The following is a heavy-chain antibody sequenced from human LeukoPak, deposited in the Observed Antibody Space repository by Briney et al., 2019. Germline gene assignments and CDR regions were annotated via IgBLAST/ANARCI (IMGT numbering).Heavy chain of an antibody. J-gene: IGHJ4*02. CDR3: AKDPEGMAFLFDY. V-gene: IGHV3-30*18. Sequence: YLRLSCAASGFTFSSYGMHWVRQAPGKGLEWMALISYDGTNKYYADSVKGRFTISRDNSKNTLYLQMNSLRADDTAVYYCAKDPEGMAFLFDYWGQGTLVTVSS. D-gene: IGHD5-24*01. CDR1: GFTFSSYG. CDR2: ISYDGTNK.